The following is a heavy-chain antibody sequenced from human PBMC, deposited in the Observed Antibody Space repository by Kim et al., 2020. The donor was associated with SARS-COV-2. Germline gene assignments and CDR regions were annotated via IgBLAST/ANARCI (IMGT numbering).Heavy chain of an antibody. Sequence: SETLSLTCTVSGGSISSSSYYWGWIRQPPGKGLEWIGSIYYSGSTYYNPSLKSRVTISVDTSKNQFSLKLSSVTAADTAVYYCASQYYDYVWGSYRYRFDYWGQGTLVTVSS. CDR3: ASQYYDYVWGSYRYRFDY. CDR1: GGSISSSSYY. V-gene: IGHV4-39*01. D-gene: IGHD3-16*02. J-gene: IGHJ4*02. CDR2: IYYSGST.